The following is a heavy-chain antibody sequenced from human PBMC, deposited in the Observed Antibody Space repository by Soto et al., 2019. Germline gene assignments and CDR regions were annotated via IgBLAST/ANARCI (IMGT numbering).Heavy chain of an antibody. CDR1: GGTFSSYA. CDR2: IIPIFGTA. J-gene: IGHJ6*02. V-gene: IGHV1-69*12. D-gene: IGHD2-21*02. CDR3: ARDGGNDSHYYYGMDV. Sequence: QVQLVQSGAEVKKPGSSVKVSCKASGGTFSSYAISWVRQAPGQGLEWMGGIIPIFGTANYAQKFQGRVTITADESTSKAYMELSSLRSEDTAVYYCARDGGNDSHYYYGMDVWGQGTTVTVSS.